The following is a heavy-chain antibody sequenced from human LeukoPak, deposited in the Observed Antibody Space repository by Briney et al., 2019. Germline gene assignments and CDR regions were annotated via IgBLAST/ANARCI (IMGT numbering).Heavy chain of an antibody. CDR3: ASPTTPRYYYGMDV. CDR2: IIPILGIA. J-gene: IGHJ6*02. D-gene: IGHD4-17*01. CDR1: GGTFISYA. V-gene: IGHV1-69*04. Sequence: GSSVKVSCKASGGTFISYAVSWVRQAPGQGLEWMGRIIPILGIANYAQKFQGRVTITADKSTSTAYMDLSSLRSEDTAVYYCASPTTPRYYYGMDVWGQGTTVTVSS.